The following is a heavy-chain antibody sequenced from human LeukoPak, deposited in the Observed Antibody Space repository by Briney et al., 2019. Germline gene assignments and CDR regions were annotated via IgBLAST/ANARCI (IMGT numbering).Heavy chain of an antibody. Sequence: KESGPALVKPTQTLTLTCTFSGFSLSTSGMRVSWIRQPPGKALEWLARIDWDDDKFYSTSLKTRLTISKDTSKNQVVLTMTNMDPVDTATYYCARTPDTAMPYYFGYWGQGTLVTVSS. J-gene: IGHJ4*02. CDR2: IDWDDDK. CDR1: GFSLSTSGMR. CDR3: ARTPDTAMPYYFGY. V-gene: IGHV2-70*04. D-gene: IGHD5-18*01.